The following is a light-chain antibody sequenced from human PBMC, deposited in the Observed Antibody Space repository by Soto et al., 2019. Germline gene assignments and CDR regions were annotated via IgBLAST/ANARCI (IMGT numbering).Light chain of an antibody. CDR3: QSYDSSLSGSV. CDR2: GNS. V-gene: IGLV1-40*01. CDR1: SSNIGAGYD. J-gene: IGLJ2*01. Sequence: QAVVTQPPSVSGAPGQRVTISCTGSSSNIGAGYDVHWYQQLPGTAPKLLIYGNSNRPSGVPDRFSGSKSGTSVSLAITGLQAEDEADYYCQSYDSSLSGSVFGGGTKVTVL.